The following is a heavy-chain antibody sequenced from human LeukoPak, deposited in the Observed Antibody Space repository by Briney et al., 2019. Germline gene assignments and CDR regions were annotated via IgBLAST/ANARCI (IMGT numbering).Heavy chain of an antibody. CDR2: IKGDGSDT. Sequence: GGSLRLSCAASGFTFSSYWMHWVRQTPGKGLVWVSRIKGDGSDTLYADSVKGRFTISRDNSKNTLYLQTSSLGVDDTAVYYCARASTTVPNLLDYWGQGALVSVSS. CDR1: GFTFSSYW. CDR3: ARASTTVPNLLDY. V-gene: IGHV3-74*01. D-gene: IGHD4-17*01. J-gene: IGHJ4*02.